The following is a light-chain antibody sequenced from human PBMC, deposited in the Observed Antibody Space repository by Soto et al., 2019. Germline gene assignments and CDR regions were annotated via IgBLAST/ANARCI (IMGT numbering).Light chain of an antibody. CDR3: SSYTSTNTYV. J-gene: IGLJ1*01. CDR2: EVN. Sequence: SVLSQVGSVCGSPGQSVAISCTGTSSDVGSYNRVAWYQQPPGTAPKLIISEVNNRPSGVPDRFSGPKSGNTASLTISGLQAEDEADYYCSSYTSTNTYVFGTGTKVTVL. V-gene: IGLV2-18*02. CDR1: SSDVGSYNR.